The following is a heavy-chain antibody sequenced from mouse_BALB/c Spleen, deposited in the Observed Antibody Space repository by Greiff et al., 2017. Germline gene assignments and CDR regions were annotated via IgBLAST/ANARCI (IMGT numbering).Heavy chain of an antibody. D-gene: IGHD1-1*01. V-gene: IGHV3-2*02. J-gene: IGHJ4*01. Sequence: EVQLQESGPGLVKPSQSLSLTCTVTGYSITSDYAWNWIRQFPGNKLEWMGYISYSGSTSYNPSLKSRISITRDTSKNQFFLQLNSVTTEDTATYYCARGITTVVARMDYWGQGTSVTVSS. CDR2: ISYSGST. CDR1: GYSITSDYA. CDR3: ARGITTVVARMDY.